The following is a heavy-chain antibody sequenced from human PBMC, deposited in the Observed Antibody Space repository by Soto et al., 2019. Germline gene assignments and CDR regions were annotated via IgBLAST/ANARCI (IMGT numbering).Heavy chain of an antibody. V-gene: IGHV3-11*01. J-gene: IGHJ4*02. D-gene: IGHD6-6*01. CDR3: ATMGLRADRPSY. Sequence: AGSLRLSGAASGLTFSDYEMSWIRQAPGKGLEWVSFVSSSGNTMYYADSVKGRFTISRDNAKNSLYLQMNSLRVEHTAVSYCATMGLRADRPSYWGQGTLVTVSS. CDR1: GLTFSDYE. CDR2: VSSSGNTM.